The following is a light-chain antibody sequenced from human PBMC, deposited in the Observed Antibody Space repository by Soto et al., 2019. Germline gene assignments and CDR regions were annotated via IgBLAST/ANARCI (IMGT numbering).Light chain of an antibody. CDR1: SGYSNYK. V-gene: IGLV9-49*01. CDR3: GADHGRGSNSGYV. J-gene: IGLJ1*01. Sequence: QSVLTQPPSASASLGASVTLTCTLSSGYSNYKVDWYQQRPGKGPRFVMRVGTGGIVGSKGDGIPDRFSVLGSGLNRYLTIKNIQEEDESDYHGGADHGRGSNSGYVFGTGTKVTVL. CDR2: VGTGGIVG.